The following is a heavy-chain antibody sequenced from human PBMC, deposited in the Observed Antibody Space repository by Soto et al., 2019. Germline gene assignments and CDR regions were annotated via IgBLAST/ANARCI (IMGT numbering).Heavy chain of an antibody. J-gene: IGHJ4*02. CDR2: INPNTGGT. CDR1: GYTFTDYH. V-gene: IGHV1-2*02. CDR3: ARGGRDGYIT. D-gene: IGHD5-12*01. Sequence: QVQLVQAGAEVKSPGASVKVSCTASGYTFTDYHLHWVRQAPGQGLEWMGWINPNTGGTNFAQKFLGRVTMTRDTSVTAVQMELSRLTSDDTATSYCARGGRDGYITWGQGTLLTVSS.